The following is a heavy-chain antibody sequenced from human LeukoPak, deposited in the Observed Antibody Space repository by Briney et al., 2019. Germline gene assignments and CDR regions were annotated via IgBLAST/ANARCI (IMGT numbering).Heavy chain of an antibody. CDR3: AKIAANNYDFWSD. V-gene: IGHV3-23*01. CDR1: GFTFSSYA. J-gene: IGHJ4*02. CDR2: ISGSGGST. Sequence: GGSLRLSCAASGFTFSSYAMSWVRQAPGKGLEWVSAISGSGGSTCYADSVKGRFTISRDNSKNTLYLQMNSVRAEDTAVDYCAKIAANNYDFWSDWGQGTLVTVSS. D-gene: IGHD3-3*01.